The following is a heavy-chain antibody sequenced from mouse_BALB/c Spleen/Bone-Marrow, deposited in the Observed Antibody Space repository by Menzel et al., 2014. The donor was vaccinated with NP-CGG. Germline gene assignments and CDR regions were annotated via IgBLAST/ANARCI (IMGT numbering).Heavy chain of an antibody. J-gene: IGHJ3*01. Sequence: EVKLMESGPSLVKPSQTLSLTCSVTGDSITSGYWNWIRKFPGNKLEYMGYISYSGSTYYNPFLKSRISITRDTSKNXYYLQLNSVTTEDTATYYCARSPWDGFAYWGQGTLVTVSA. V-gene: IGHV3-8*02. CDR2: ISYSGST. CDR1: GDSITSGY. CDR3: ARSPWDGFAY. D-gene: IGHD4-1*01.